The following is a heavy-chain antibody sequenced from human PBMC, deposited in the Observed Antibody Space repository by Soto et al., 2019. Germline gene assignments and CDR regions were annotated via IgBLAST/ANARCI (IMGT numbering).Heavy chain of an antibody. CDR3: AKSSGDLRESLDY. Sequence: ASVKVSCKASGYTFTSYAMHWVRQAPGQRLEWMGWINAGNGNTKYSQKFQGRVTITRDTSASTAYMELSSLRSEDTAVYYCAKSSGDLRESLDYRSQGTLVTVSS. CDR1: GYTFTSYA. J-gene: IGHJ4*02. V-gene: IGHV1-3*01. CDR2: INAGNGNT. D-gene: IGHD5-12*01.